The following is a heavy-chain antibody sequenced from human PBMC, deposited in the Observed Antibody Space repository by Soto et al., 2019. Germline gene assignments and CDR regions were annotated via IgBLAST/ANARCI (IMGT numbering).Heavy chain of an antibody. CDR1: GGSISGSTYY. CDR3: ARHGGQWLDYFDY. CDR2: IYHSGST. Sequence: PSETLSFTCTVSGGSISGSTYYWGWIRQPPGKGLEWIGSIYHSGSTYYNPSLKSRVTIFVDTSKNQFSLKLSSVTAADTAVYYCARHGGQWLDYFDYWGQGTLVTVSS. J-gene: IGHJ4*02. V-gene: IGHV4-39*01. D-gene: IGHD6-19*01.